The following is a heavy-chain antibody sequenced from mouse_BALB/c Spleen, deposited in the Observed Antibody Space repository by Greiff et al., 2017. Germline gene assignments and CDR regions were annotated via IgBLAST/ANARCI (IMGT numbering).Heavy chain of an antibody. V-gene: IGHV5-12-1*01. CDR2: ISSGGGST. D-gene: IGHD2-14*01. CDR3: ARPSYRDGEAWFAY. Sequence: EVQRVESGGGLVKPGGSLKLSCAASGFAFSSYDMSWVRQTPEKRLEWVAYISSGGGSTYYPDTVKGRFTISRDNAKNTLYLQMSSLKSEDTAMYYCARPSYRDGEAWFAYWGQGTLVTVSA. J-gene: IGHJ3*01. CDR1: GFAFSSYD.